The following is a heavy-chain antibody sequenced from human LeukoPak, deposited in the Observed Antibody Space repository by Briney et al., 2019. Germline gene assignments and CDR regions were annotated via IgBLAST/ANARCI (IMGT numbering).Heavy chain of an antibody. J-gene: IGHJ4*02. CDR3: ARYSSVANYFDY. V-gene: IGHV4-34*01. D-gene: IGHD3-22*01. Sequence: SETLSLTCAVYGGPFGVYYWSWVRQPPGKGLEWIGEINHSGSTNYNPSLKSRVTISVDTSKNHFSLKLSSVTAADTAVYYCARYSSVANYFDYWGQGTLVTVSS. CDR2: INHSGST. CDR1: GGPFGVYY.